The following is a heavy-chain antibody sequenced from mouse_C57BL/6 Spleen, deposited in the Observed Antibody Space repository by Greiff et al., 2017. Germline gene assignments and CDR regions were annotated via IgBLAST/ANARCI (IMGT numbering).Heavy chain of an antibody. CDR3: ARHWDGYFDV. J-gene: IGHJ1*03. V-gene: IGHV5-6*01. Sequence: EVQVVESGGDLVKPGGSLKLSCAASGFTFSSYGMSWVRQTPDKRLEWVATISSGGSYTYYPDSVKGRFTISRDNAKNTLYLQMSSLKSEDTAMYYCARHWDGYFDVWGTGTTVTVSS. CDR1: GFTFSSYG. D-gene: IGHD4-1*01. CDR2: ISSGGSYT.